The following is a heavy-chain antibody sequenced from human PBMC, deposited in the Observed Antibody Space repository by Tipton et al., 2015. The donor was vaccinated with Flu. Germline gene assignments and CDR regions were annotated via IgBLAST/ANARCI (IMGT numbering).Heavy chain of an antibody. CDR3: AKSGSYLEYLQH. CDR2: VYASGST. Sequence: LTCTVSGGSTSSFYWSWIRQPAGKGLEWIGRVYASGSTKYNPSLKSRVTMSVDTSKNEFSLKLSSVTAADTAVYYCAKSGSYLEYLQHWGQGTLVTVSS. CDR1: GGSTSSFY. V-gene: IGHV4-4*07. J-gene: IGHJ1*01. D-gene: IGHD1-26*01.